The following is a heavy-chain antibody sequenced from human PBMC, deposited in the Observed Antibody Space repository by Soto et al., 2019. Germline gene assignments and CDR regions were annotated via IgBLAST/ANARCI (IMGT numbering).Heavy chain of an antibody. D-gene: IGHD3-22*01. CDR2: IIPIFGTA. CDR1: GGTFSSYA. V-gene: IGHV1-69*13. CDR3: ASDSSGYYYGIVDY. J-gene: IGHJ4*02. Sequence: VASVKVSCKASGGTFSSYAISWVRQAPGQGLEWMGGIIPIFGTANYAQKFQGRVTITADESTSTAYMELSSLRSEDTAVYYCASDSSGYYYGIVDYWGQGTLVTVSS.